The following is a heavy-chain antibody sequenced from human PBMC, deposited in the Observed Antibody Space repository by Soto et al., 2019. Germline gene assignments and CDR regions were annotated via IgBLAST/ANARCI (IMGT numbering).Heavy chain of an antibody. V-gene: IGHV3-30*18. J-gene: IGHJ6*03. Sequence: PGGSLRLSCAASGFTFSSYGMHWVRQEPGKGLEWVAVISYDGSNKYYADSVKGRFTISRDNSKNTLYLQMNSLRAEDTAVYYCAKEEGQGDFWSGFGYYYMDVWGKGTTVTVSS. CDR1: GFTFSSYG. CDR2: ISYDGSNK. CDR3: AKEEGQGDFWSGFGYYYMDV. D-gene: IGHD3-3*01.